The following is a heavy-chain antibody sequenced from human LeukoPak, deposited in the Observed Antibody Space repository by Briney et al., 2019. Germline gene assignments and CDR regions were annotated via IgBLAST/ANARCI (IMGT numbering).Heavy chain of an antibody. CDR2: ISAYNGHT. Sequence: ASVKVSCKASGYTFTNYGIGWVRQAPGQGLEWMGWISAYNGHTNYAQKFQGRVTMTTDTSTSTAYVELRNLRSDDTAIYYCARALYSDYYSYLNWFDPWGQGTLVTVSS. CDR3: ARALYSDYYSYLNWFDP. D-gene: IGHD5-12*01. J-gene: IGHJ5*02. CDR1: GYTFTNYG. V-gene: IGHV1-18*01.